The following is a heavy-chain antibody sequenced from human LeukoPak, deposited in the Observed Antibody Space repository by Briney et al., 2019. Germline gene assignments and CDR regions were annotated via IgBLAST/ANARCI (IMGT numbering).Heavy chain of an antibody. V-gene: IGHV3-7*01. Sequence: QAGGSLRLSCAASGFSFRNYWMGWVRQAPGKGLEWVANTKPDGSAEYYADSVRGRFTASRDNANNLLYLQMNRLRAEDTAVYYCARVGGLRTNFDYWGQGTLLTVSS. CDR2: TKPDGSAE. D-gene: IGHD2-15*01. J-gene: IGHJ4*02. CDR1: GFSFRNYW. CDR3: ARVGGLRTNFDY.